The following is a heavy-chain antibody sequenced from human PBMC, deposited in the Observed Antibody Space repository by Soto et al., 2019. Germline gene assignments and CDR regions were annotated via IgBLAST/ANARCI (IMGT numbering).Heavy chain of an antibody. D-gene: IGHD2-2*01. J-gene: IGHJ3*02. V-gene: IGHV4-39*01. CDR3: ARRHCSSTSCYLNAFDI. CDR1: GGCISSSSYY. CDR2: IYYSGST. Sequence: PSETLSLTCTVSGGCISSSSYYWGWIRQPPGKGLEWIGSIYYSGSTYYNPSLKSRVTISVDTSKNQFSLKLSSVTAADTAVYYCARRHCSSTSCYLNAFDIWGQGTMVTVSS.